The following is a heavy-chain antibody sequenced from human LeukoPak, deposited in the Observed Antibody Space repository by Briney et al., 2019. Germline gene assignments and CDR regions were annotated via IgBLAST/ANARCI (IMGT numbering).Heavy chain of an antibody. Sequence: GGSLRLSCAACGFTFSDYYMSWLRQARGKGLEWVSYISSSGSTIYYADSVKGRFTISRDNAKNSLYLQMNSLRAEDTAVYYCARAPPAGSGWYEYGGNDAFDIWGQGTMVTVSS. CDR2: ISSSGSTI. CDR3: ARAPPAGSGWYEYGGNDAFDI. CDR1: GFTFSDYY. D-gene: IGHD6-19*01. J-gene: IGHJ3*02. V-gene: IGHV3-11*04.